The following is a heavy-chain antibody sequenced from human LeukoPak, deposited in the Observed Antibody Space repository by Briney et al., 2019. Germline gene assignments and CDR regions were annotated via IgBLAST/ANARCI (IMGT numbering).Heavy chain of an antibody. V-gene: IGHV3-74*01. CDR1: GFTVSNNY. D-gene: IGHD1-26*01. CDR2: IRSDGSIT. CDR3: ARDGRSGNFDK. Sequence: PGGSLRLSCAASGFTVSNNYMSWVRQAPGKGLAWVSVIRSDGSITTYADSVKGRFTISRDTAKNTLYLQMNSLRAEDTAVYYCARDGRSGNFDKWGQGTLVTVSS. J-gene: IGHJ4*02.